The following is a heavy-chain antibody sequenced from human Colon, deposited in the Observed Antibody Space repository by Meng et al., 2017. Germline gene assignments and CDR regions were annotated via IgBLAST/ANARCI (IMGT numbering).Heavy chain of an antibody. Sequence: QVHLVQSVAELKKPGASVKVSCQASGYSFTSYGMHWLRQAPGQRPEWMGWICTADGNRRYSQRFQDRLTITSDTFARTAYMELSSLRSEDTAVYFCARDERGGPYYFDYWGQGTLVTVSS. CDR3: ARDERGGPYYFDY. CDR2: ICTADGNR. V-gene: IGHV1-3*04. J-gene: IGHJ4*02. CDR1: GYSFTSYG.